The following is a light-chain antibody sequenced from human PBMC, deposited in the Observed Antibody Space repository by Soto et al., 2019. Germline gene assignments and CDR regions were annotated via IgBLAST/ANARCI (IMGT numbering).Light chain of an antibody. J-gene: IGLJ3*02. CDR1: SSDVGAYNY. Sequence: QSALTQPASVSGSPGQSIAISCTGTSSDVGAYNYVSWYQQYPGKAPKLMIYEVSNRPSGVSNRFSGSKSGNTASLTISGLQAEDEADYYCSSYTSSSTWVFGVGTKLTVL. CDR3: SSYTSSSTWV. CDR2: EVS. V-gene: IGLV2-14*01.